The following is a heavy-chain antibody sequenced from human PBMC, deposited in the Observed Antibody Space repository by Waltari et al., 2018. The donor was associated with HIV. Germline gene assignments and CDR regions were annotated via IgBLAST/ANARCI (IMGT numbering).Heavy chain of an antibody. J-gene: IGHJ4*02. CDR1: GGSISSSRFY. Sequence: QLRLQESGPGLVKPSETQSLTCTVSGGSISSSRFYWRCISQRTGNGPEWIGCMYSSRSTYDTPSLKCRITLSGDTSKNQFSLKLSAVTASETAVYYCARDAQVVGFDYWGQGTLVTVSS. V-gene: IGHV4-39*07. CDR3: ARDAQVVGFDY. CDR2: MYSSRST. D-gene: IGHD2-15*01.